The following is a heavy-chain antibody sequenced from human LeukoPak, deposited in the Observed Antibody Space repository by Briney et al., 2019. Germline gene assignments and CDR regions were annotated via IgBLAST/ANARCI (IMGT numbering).Heavy chain of an antibody. Sequence: SETLSLTCTVSGDSLSSSEYYWGWIRQPPGKGLEWIGSVYSGGYTYYNPSLKSRVTISVDSSKNQFYLKLSSVTAADTALYYCAKAASPYDSGGYYRYWGQGTLVTVSS. J-gene: IGHJ4*02. CDR3: AKAASPYDSGGYYRY. D-gene: IGHD3-22*01. CDR2: VYSGGYT. CDR1: GDSLSSSEYY. V-gene: IGHV4-39*01.